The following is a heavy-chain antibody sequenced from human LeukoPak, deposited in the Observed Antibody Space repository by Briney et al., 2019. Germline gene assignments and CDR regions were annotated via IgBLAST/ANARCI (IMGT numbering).Heavy chain of an antibody. CDR2: ISPNSGGT. CDR3: ARGQYDSSGYYFESTFTR. Sequence: ASVKVSCKASGYTFTGYYLHWVRQAPGHGLEWMGRISPNSGGTNLAQKFQGRVTMTRDTSISTAYMELSSLRSDDTAVYYCARGQYDSSGYYFESTFTRWGQGTLVTVSS. J-gene: IGHJ4*02. CDR1: GYTFTGYY. V-gene: IGHV1-2*06. D-gene: IGHD3-22*01.